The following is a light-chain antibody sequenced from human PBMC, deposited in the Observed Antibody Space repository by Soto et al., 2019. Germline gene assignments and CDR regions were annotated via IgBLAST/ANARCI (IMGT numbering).Light chain of an antibody. Sequence: DIQMTKSPSTLSASVGDRVTITCRASQSISSWLAWYQQKPGKAPKLLIYDASSLESGVPSRLSGSGSGTEFTLTISSLQPDDFATYYCQQYNSYSRTFGKGTKVEIK. CDR2: DAS. CDR3: QQYNSYSRT. V-gene: IGKV1-5*01. CDR1: QSISSW. J-gene: IGKJ1*01.